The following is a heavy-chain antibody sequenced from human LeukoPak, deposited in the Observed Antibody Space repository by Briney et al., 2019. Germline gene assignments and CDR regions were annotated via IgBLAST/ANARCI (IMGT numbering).Heavy chain of an antibody. CDR3: ARYEIAAAGTVVVY. V-gene: IGHV7-4-1*02. CDR1: GYTFTSYA. J-gene: IGHJ4*02. CDR2: INTNTGNP. Sequence: GASVKVSCKASGYTFTSYAMNWVRQAPGQGLEWMGWINTNTGNPTYAQGFTGRFVFSLDTSVSTAYLQISSLKAEDTAVHYCARYEIAAAGTVVVYWGQGTLVTVSS. D-gene: IGHD6-13*01.